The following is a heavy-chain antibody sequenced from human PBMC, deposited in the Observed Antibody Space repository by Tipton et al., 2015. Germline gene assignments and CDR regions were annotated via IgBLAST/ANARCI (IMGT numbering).Heavy chain of an antibody. Sequence: TLSLTCSVSGDFVNTNLYFWTWIRQPPGKGLEYLGHIFYRGTTNYNPSLKGRVAISLDTSKNQFSLKLDSVTAADTALYYCARDEGVTRGYYFDYWGQGTLVTVSS. CDR3: ARDEGVTRGYYFDY. J-gene: IGHJ4*02. CDR1: GDFVNTNLYF. CDR2: IFYRGTT. D-gene: IGHD3-10*01. V-gene: IGHV4-61*01.